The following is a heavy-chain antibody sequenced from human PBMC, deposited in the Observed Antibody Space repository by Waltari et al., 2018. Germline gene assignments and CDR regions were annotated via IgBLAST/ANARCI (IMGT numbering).Heavy chain of an antibody. CDR2: INHSGST. CDR3: ARVRAAAGTRWYFDL. Sequence: QVQLQQRGAGLLKPSETLSRTCAVYGGSLSGYYWSWISQPPGKGLEWIGEINHSGSTNYNPSLKSRVTISVDTSKNQFSLKLSSVTAADTAVYYCARVRAAAGTRWYFDLWGRGTLVTVSS. J-gene: IGHJ2*01. V-gene: IGHV4-34*01. D-gene: IGHD6-13*01. CDR1: GGSLSGYY.